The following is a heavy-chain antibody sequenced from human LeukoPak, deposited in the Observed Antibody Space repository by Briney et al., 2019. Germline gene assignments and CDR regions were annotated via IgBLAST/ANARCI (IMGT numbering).Heavy chain of an antibody. CDR3: ASGNQYYFDY. V-gene: IGHV3-30*04. CDR1: GFTFSSYA. Sequence: AGGSLRLSCAASGFTFSSYAMHWVRQAPGKGLEWVAVISYDGSNKYYADSVKGRFTISRDNSKNTLYLQMNSLRAEDTAVYYCASGNQYYFDYWGQGTLVTVSS. CDR2: ISYDGSNK. D-gene: IGHD4-23*01. J-gene: IGHJ4*02.